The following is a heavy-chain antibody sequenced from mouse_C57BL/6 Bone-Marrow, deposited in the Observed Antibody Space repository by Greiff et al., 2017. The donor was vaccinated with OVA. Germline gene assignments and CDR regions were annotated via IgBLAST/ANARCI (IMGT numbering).Heavy chain of an antibody. J-gene: IGHJ2*01. CDR3: ARGYYGIPYYFDY. CDR2: INPYNGGT. V-gene: IGHV1-19*01. D-gene: IGHD1-1*01. Sequence: EVHLVESGPVLVKPGASVKMSCKASGYTFTDYYMNWVKQSHGKSLEWIGVINPYNGGTSYNQKFKGKATLTVDKSSSTAYMELNSLTSEDSAVYYCARGYYGIPYYFDYWGQGTTLTVSS. CDR1: GYTFTDYY.